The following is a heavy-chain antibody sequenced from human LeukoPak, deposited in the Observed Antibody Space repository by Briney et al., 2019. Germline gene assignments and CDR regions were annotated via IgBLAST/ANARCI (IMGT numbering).Heavy chain of an antibody. D-gene: IGHD2-21*02. CDR2: ISSSSSFI. CDR3: ARDLSHIVVVTAIFDY. V-gene: IGHV3-21*01. Sequence: GGSLRLSCAASGFTFSSYSMNWVRQAPGKGLEWVSSISSSSSFIYYADSVKGRFTTSRDNAKNSLYLQMNSLRAEDTAVYYCARDLSHIVVVTAIFDYWGQGTLVTVSS. CDR1: GFTFSSYS. J-gene: IGHJ4*02.